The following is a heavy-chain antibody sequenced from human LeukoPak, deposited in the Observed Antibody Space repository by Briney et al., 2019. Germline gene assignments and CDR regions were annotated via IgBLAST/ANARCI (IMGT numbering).Heavy chain of an antibody. Sequence: SETLSLTCTVSGGSISTYYWSWIRQPPGKGLEWIGYIFYSGSTNYNPSLKSRVTISVDTSKNQFSLKLSSVTAADTAVYYCARENTVSSSSGFDYWGQGTLVTVSS. D-gene: IGHD6-6*01. CDR2: IFYSGST. J-gene: IGHJ4*02. CDR3: ARENTVSSSSGFDY. V-gene: IGHV4-59*12. CDR1: GGSISTYY.